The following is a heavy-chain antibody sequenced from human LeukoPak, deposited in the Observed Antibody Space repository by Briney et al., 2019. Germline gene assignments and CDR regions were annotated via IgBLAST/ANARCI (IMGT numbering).Heavy chain of an antibody. D-gene: IGHD3-10*01. CDR2: MNPNSGNT. CDR3: ARGTQLLWFGELLENFDY. J-gene: IGHJ4*02. CDR1: GYTFTSYD. V-gene: IGHV1-8*01. Sequence: ASVKVSCRASGYTFTSYDIKWVRQATGQGLEWMGRMNPNSGNTGYAQKFQGRVTMTRNTSISTAYMELSSLRSEDTAVYYCARGTQLLWFGELLENFDYWGQGTLVTVSS.